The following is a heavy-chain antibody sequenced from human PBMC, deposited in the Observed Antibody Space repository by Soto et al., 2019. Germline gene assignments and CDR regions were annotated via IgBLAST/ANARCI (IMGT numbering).Heavy chain of an antibody. V-gene: IGHV3-30*04. CDR2: TPFDGKNK. D-gene: IGHD6-13*01. Sequence: PGGSLRLSCAASGFTFSNFAMHWVRQAPGKGLEWVAATPFDGKNKDYADSVKGRFTISRDNSKKTLFLQMNSLRPEDTAVYYCARERAIAATGIFYSWGQGTLVTVSS. CDR1: GFTFSNFA. J-gene: IGHJ5*01. CDR3: ARERAIAATGIFYS.